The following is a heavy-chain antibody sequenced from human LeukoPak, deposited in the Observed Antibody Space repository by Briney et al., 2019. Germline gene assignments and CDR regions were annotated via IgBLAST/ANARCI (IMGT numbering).Heavy chain of an antibody. CDR3: GRGRIVGSSSDRIYYYYYMDV. J-gene: IGHJ6*03. CDR1: GGSFSGYY. D-gene: IGHD6-6*01. CDR2: INHSGST. V-gene: IGHV4-34*01. Sequence: SETLSLTCAVYGGSFSGYYWSWIRQPPGKGLEWIGEINHSGSTNYNPSLKSRVTISVDTSKNQFSLKLSSVTAADTAVYYCGRGRIVGSSSDRIYYYYYMDVWGKGTTVTVSS.